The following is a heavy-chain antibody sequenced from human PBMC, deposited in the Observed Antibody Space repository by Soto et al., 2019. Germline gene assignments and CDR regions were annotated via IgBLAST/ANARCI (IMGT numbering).Heavy chain of an antibody. V-gene: IGHV3-23*01. Sequence: PVGSLRLSCAASGFTFSSYAMSWVRQAPGKGLKWVSAISGSGGSTYYADSVKGRFTISRDNSKNTLYLQMNSLRAEDTAVYYCAKDLDYGDYYDYWGQGTLVTVSS. CDR2: ISGSGGST. D-gene: IGHD4-17*01. J-gene: IGHJ4*02. CDR3: AKDLDYGDYYDY. CDR1: GFTFSSYA.